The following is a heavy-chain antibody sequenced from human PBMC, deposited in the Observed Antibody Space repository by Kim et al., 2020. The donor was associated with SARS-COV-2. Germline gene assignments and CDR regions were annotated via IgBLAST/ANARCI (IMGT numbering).Heavy chain of an antibody. CDR3: ARVASTGDSSGYSIFDY. D-gene: IGHD3-22*01. J-gene: IGHJ4*02. CDR1: GGSFSGYY. V-gene: IGHV4-34*01. Sequence: SETLSLTCAVYGGSFSGYYWSWIRQPPGKGLEWIGEINHSGSTNYNPSLKSRVTISVDTSKNQFSLKLSSVTAADTAVYYCARVASTGDSSGYSIFDYWGQGTLVTLSS. CDR2: INHSGST.